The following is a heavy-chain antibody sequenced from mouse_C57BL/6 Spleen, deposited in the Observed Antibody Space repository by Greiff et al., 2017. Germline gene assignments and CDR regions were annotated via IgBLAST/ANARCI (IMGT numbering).Heavy chain of an antibody. Sequence: VQLQQSGAELVRPGASVKLSCTASGFNFKDYYMHWVKQRPEQGLEWIGRIDPEDGDTEYAPKFQGKATMTADTSSNTAYLQLSSLTSEDTAVYYCAVPRAVAFDYWGQGTTLTVSS. CDR3: AVPRAVAFDY. J-gene: IGHJ2*01. CDR1: GFNFKDYY. V-gene: IGHV14-1*01. D-gene: IGHD1-1*01. CDR2: IDPEDGDT.